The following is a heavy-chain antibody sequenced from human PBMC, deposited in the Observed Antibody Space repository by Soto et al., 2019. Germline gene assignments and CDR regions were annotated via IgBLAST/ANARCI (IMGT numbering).Heavy chain of an antibody. J-gene: IGHJ3*02. V-gene: IGHV4-59*08. Sequence: QVQLQESGPGLVKPSETLSLTCTVSSGSISRYYWTWIRQLPGKGLEWIGYISYSGSTNYNPSLKSRVTISADTSKNQFSLKLSSVTAADTAVYYCESRVRIDAFDIWGQGTMVTVSS. CDR1: SGSISRYY. CDR2: ISYSGST. CDR3: ESRVRIDAFDI. D-gene: IGHD1-1*01.